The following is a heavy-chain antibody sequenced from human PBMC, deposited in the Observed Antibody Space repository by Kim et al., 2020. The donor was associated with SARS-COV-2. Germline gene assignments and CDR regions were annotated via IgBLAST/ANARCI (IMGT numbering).Heavy chain of an antibody. Sequence: SGSIGYADSVKGRFTISRDNAKNSLYLQMNSLRAEDTALYYCAKGHTATHWGQGTLVTVSS. D-gene: IGHD4-4*01. J-gene: IGHJ4*02. CDR2: SGSI. V-gene: IGHV3-9*01. CDR3: AKGHTATH.